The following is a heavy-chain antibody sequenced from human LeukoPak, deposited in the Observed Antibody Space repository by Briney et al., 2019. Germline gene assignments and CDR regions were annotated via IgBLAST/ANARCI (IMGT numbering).Heavy chain of an antibody. CDR2: FDPEDGET. D-gene: IGHD5-18*01. CDR3: ATAPPDGGYSYGYDY. Sequence: GASVTVSYKFSGYTLTELSMHWVRQAPGKGLEWMGGFDPEDGETIYAQKFQGRVTMTEDTSTDTAYMELSSLRSEDTAVYYCATAPPDGGYSYGYDYWGQGTLVTVSS. CDR1: GYTLTELS. J-gene: IGHJ4*02. V-gene: IGHV1-24*01.